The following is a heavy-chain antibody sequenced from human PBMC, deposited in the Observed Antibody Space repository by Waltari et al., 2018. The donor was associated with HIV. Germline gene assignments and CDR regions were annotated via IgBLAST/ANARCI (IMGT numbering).Heavy chain of an antibody. D-gene: IGHD2-15*01. V-gene: IGHV1-18*01. Sequence: QVQLVQSGAEVKKPGASVKVSCKATGYTFANYGLSWVRQAPGQGLEWMGWISVSSGNTNYAQKFQGIVTLNTDTSTSTAYMELRSLGSDDTAVYYCARDRYCSGGSCWDAFHIWGQGTMVTVSS. CDR1: GYTFANYG. J-gene: IGHJ3*02. CDR3: ARDRYCSGGSCWDAFHI. CDR2: ISVSSGNT.